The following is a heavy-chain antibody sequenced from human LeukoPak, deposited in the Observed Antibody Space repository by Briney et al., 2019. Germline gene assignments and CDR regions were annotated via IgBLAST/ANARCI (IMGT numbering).Heavy chain of an antibody. J-gene: IGHJ6*02. CDR2: IHYTGKP. Sequence: SETLSLTCSVSGGSISGHYWTWLRQPPGKGLEWIGQIHYTGKPDYNPSLKSRITISVDTSKNQVSLQVSSVTAADSAIYYCARFGVDYDMDVWGHGTTVTVFS. CDR1: GGSISGHY. CDR3: ARFGVDYDMDV. D-gene: IGHD3-16*01. V-gene: IGHV4-59*11.